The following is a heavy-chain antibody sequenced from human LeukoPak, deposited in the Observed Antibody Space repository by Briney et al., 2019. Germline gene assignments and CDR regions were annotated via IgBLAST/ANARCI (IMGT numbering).Heavy chain of an antibody. D-gene: IGHD3-3*01. Sequence: KSGGSLRLSCAASGFTFSSHGMNWVRQAPGKGLEWIGSIYYSGSTYYNPSLKSRVTISVDTSKNQFSLKLSSVTAADTAVYYCARRYGRFGVVYFDYWGQGTLVTVSS. CDR2: IYYSGST. V-gene: IGHV4-39*01. CDR1: GFTFSSHGMN. CDR3: ARRYGRFGVVYFDY. J-gene: IGHJ4*02.